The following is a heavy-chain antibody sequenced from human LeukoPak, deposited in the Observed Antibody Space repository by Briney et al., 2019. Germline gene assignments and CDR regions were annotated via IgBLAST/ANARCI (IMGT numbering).Heavy chain of an antibody. CDR2: IYSGGST. V-gene: IGHV3-53*01. Sequence: GGSLRLSCAASGFTFSSYATSWVRQAPGKGLEWVSVIYSGGSTYYADSVKGRFTISRDNSKNTLYLQMNSLRAEDTAVYYCARAVSGGSWDAFDIWGQGTMVTVSS. D-gene: IGHD2-15*01. CDR3: ARAVSGGSWDAFDI. J-gene: IGHJ3*02. CDR1: GFTFSSYA.